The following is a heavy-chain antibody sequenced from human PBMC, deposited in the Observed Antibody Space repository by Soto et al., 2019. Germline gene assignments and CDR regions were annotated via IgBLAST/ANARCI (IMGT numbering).Heavy chain of an antibody. J-gene: IGHJ5*02. V-gene: IGHV1-69*01. CDR1: GGTFTNYA. D-gene: IGHD4-17*01. CDR3: AGTTTAYSWFDL. Sequence: QVQLVQSGAEVKKPGSSVKVSCKASGGTFTNYAINWVRQAPGQGLEWMGGIIPISGAVNYAQKFQGSVTITADESTSTVYMALSSLRSENTAVYYCAGTTTAYSWFDLWGQGTLVTVSS. CDR2: IIPISGAV.